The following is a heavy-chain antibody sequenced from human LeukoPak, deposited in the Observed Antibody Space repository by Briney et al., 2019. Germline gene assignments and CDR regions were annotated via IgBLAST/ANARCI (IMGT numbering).Heavy chain of an antibody. J-gene: IGHJ5*02. Sequence: SETLSLTCAVYGGSFSGYYWSWIRQPPGKGLEWIGEINHSGSTNYNPSPKSRVTISVDTSKNQFSLKLSSVTAADTAVYYCARGPGGPVVTQISGANWFDPWGQGTLVTVSS. CDR2: INHSGST. V-gene: IGHV4-34*01. CDR1: GGSFSGYY. D-gene: IGHD4-23*01. CDR3: ARGPGGPVVTQISGANWFDP.